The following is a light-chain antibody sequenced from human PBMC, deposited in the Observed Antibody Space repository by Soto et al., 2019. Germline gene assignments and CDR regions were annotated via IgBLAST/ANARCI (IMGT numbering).Light chain of an antibody. J-gene: IGLJ2*01. CDR2: DII. Sequence: QSALTQPASVSGSPGQSITISCTGTSSDVGAYIFVSWYQQHPGKAPKLMIYDIINRPSGVSNRFSGSKSGSTASLTVSGLQAEDEADYFCSSYAGSKNFILFGGGTKVTVL. CDR3: SSYAGSKNFIL. CDR1: SSDVGAYIF. V-gene: IGLV2-14*03.